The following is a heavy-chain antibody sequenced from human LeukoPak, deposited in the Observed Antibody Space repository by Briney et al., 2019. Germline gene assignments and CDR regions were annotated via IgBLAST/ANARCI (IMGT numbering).Heavy chain of an antibody. V-gene: IGHV4-59*12. CDR2: IYHSGST. CDR3: ARDRELGY. CDR1: GGSISSYY. Sequence: SETLSLTCTVSGGSISSYYWSWIRQPPGKGLEWIGYIYHSGSTYYNPSLKSRVTISVDRSKNQFSLKLSSVTAADTAVYYCARDRELGYWGQGTLVTVSS. D-gene: IGHD3-10*01. J-gene: IGHJ4*02.